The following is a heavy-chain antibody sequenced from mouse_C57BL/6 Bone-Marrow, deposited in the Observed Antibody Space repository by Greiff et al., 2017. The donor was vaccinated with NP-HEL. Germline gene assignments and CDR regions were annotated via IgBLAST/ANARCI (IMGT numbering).Heavy chain of an antibody. V-gene: IGHV14-1*01. CDR3: TTRTTVVARYFDV. CDR2: IDPEDGDT. J-gene: IGHJ1*03. D-gene: IGHD1-1*01. CDR1: GFNIKDYY. Sequence: VQLQQSGAELVRPGASVKLSCTASGFNIKDYYMHWVKQRPEQGLEWIGRIDPEDGDTEYAPKFQGKATMTADTSSNTAYLQLSSLTSEDTAVYYCTTRTTVVARYFDVWGTGTTVTVSS.